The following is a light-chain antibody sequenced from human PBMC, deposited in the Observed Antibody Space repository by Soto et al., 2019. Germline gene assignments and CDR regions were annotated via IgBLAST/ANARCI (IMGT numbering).Light chain of an antibody. Sequence: QSVLTQPPSVSAAPGQKVTISCSGSSSTTGNNYVSWYQQLPGTAPKLLIYENDKRPSGIPDRFSGSKSGTSATLVITGLQTGDEADYYCATWDSSLSTGVFGTGTKLTVL. CDR3: ATWDSSLSTGV. V-gene: IGLV1-51*02. CDR2: END. J-gene: IGLJ1*01. CDR1: SSTTGNNY.